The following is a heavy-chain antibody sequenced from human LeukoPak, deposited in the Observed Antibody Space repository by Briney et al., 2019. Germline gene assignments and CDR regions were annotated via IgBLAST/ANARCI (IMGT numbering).Heavy chain of an antibody. CDR3: ARLVFGCGGDCPPAYFDY. CDR2: IYPGDSDT. J-gene: IGHJ4*02. V-gene: IGHV5-51*01. Sequence: GESLKISCKGSGYSFTSYWIGWVRQMPGKGLEWMGIIYPGDSDTRYSPSFQGQVTISADKSISTAYLQWSSLKASDTAMYYCARLVFGCGGDCPPAYFDYWGQGTLVTVSS. D-gene: IGHD2-21*02. CDR1: GYSFTSYW.